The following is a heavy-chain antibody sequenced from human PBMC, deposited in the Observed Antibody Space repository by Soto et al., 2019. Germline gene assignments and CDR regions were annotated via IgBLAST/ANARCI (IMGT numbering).Heavy chain of an antibody. J-gene: IGHJ4*02. CDR3: ARPDGTIFGVVIPKVDY. V-gene: IGHV3-23*01. CDR1: GFTFSSYA. D-gene: IGHD3-3*01. CDR2: ISGSGGST. Sequence: GGSLRLSCAASGFTFSSYAMSWVRQAPGKGLEWVSAISGSGGSTYYADSVKGRFTISRDNSKNTLYLQMNSLRAEDTAVYYCARPDGTIFGVVIPKVDYWGQGTLVTVSS.